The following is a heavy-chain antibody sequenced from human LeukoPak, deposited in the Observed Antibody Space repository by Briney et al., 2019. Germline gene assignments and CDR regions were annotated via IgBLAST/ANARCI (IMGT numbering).Heavy chain of an antibody. CDR3: AKVLGIGYAFDI. V-gene: IGHV3-23*01. J-gene: IGHJ3*02. Sequence: GGSLRLSCAASGFTFSHYAMTWVRQAPGKGLEWVSTISGSGGSTYYADSVKGRFTIPRDNSKNTLYLQMNSLRAEDTAVYYCAKVLGIGYAFDIWGQGTMVTVSS. CDR2: ISGSGGST. D-gene: IGHD3-3*01. CDR1: GFTFSHYA.